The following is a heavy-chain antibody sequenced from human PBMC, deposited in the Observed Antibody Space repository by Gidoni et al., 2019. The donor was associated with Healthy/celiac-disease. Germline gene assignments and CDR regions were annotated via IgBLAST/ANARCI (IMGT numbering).Heavy chain of an antibody. J-gene: IGHJ4*02. Sequence: EVQLLEPGGGLVQPGGSLRLSCAASGFTFSSYAMSWVRQAPGKGLEWVSAISGSGGSTYYADSVKGRFTISRDNSKNTLYLQMNSLRAEDTAVYYCAKSPNSILFHYGDHSFDYWGQGTLVTVSS. CDR2: ISGSGGST. CDR3: AKSPNSILFHYGDHSFDY. CDR1: GFTFSSYA. D-gene: IGHD4-17*01. V-gene: IGHV3-23*01.